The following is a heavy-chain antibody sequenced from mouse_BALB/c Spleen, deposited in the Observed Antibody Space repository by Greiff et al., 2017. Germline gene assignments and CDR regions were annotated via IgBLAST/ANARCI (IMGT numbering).Heavy chain of an antibody. J-gene: IGHJ2*01. CDR2: INPSTGYT. Sequence: QVQLQQSGAELAKPGASVKMSCKASGYTFTSYWMHWVKKRPGQGLEWIGYINPSTGYTEYNQKFKDKATLTADKSSSTAYMQLSSLTSEDSAVYYCAREVPFDYWGQGTTLTVSS. CDR1: GYTFTSYW. CDR3: AREVPFDY. V-gene: IGHV1-7*01.